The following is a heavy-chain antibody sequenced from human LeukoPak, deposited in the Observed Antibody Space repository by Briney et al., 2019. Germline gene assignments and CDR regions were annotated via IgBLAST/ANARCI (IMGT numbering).Heavy chain of an antibody. CDR3: AREYSGSYYTVPMDV. CDR2: INHSGST. CDR1: GGSCSGYY. J-gene: IGHJ6*03. V-gene: IGHV4-34*01. Sequence: PETLSLTCAVYGGSCSGYYWSWIRQPPGNGLEWIGEINHSGSTNYNPSLKSRVTISVDTSKNQFSLKLSSVTAADTAVYYCAREYSGSYYTVPMDVWGKGTTVTVSS. D-gene: IGHD1-26*01.